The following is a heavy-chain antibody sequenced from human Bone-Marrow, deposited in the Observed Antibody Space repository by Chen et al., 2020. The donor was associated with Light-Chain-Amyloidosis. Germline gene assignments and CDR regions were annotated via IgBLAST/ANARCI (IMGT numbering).Heavy chain of an antibody. CDR3: ARGGLDH. CDR2: INRSGST. V-gene: IGHV4-34*01. J-gene: IGHJ4*02. CDR1: GGSISGYY. Sequence: QVQLQQWGAGLLKPSETLSLTCAVHGGSISGYYWNWLRQSPGKGLEWIGEINRSGSTNYNPSLKSRVTMSVDTSKNQFSLKVNSVTAADTAVYYCARGGLDHWGQGTLVTDSS.